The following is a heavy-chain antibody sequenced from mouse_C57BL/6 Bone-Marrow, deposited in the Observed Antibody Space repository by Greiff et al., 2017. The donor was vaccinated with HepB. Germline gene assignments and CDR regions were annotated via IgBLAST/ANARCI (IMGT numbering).Heavy chain of an antibody. CDR3: AREEYGNYGFAY. D-gene: IGHD2-10*02. V-gene: IGHV1-81*01. CDR2: IYPRSGNT. CDR1: GYTFTSYG. J-gene: IGHJ3*01. Sequence: VQLKESGAELARPGASVKLSCKASGYTFTSYGISWVKQRTGQGLEWIGEIYPRSGNTYYNEKFKGKATLTADKSSSTAYMELRSLTSEDSAVYFCAREEYGNYGFAYWGQGTLVTVSA.